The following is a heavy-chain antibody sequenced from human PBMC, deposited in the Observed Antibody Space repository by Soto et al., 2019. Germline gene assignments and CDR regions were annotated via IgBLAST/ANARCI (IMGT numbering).Heavy chain of an antibody. CDR3: ARVRYTQGVNYYFDF. D-gene: IGHD5-18*01. CDR2: ISSSSNYI. J-gene: IGHJ4*02. V-gene: IGHV3-21*01. Sequence: EVQLVESGGGLVQPGESLRLSCAASGFTFSSYSINWVRQAPGKGLEWVSSISSSSNYIYYADSLKGRFTISRDNAKNSLYRQMNSLRAEDTAVYFFARVRYTQGVNYYFDFWGQGTLVTVSS. CDR1: GFTFSSYS.